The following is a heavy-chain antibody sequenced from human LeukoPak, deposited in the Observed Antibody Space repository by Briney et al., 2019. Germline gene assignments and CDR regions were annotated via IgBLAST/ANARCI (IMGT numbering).Heavy chain of an antibody. CDR2: ISSSSSYI. D-gene: IGHD6-19*01. J-gene: IGHJ3*02. Sequence: GGSLRLSCAASGFTFSSYSMNWVRQAPGKGLEWVSSISSSSSYIYYADSVKGRFTISRDNAKNSLYLQMNSLRAEDTALYYCASRRSGWPNDALDMWGQGTMVIVTS. V-gene: IGHV3-21*01. CDR1: GFTFSSYS. CDR3: ASRRSGWPNDALDM.